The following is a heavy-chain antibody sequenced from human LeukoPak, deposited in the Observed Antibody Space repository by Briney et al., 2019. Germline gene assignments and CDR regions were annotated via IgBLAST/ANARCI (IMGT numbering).Heavy chain of an antibody. CDR3: AKEGRVVPAAEWWAAADHFDY. CDR2: ISSSSSYI. CDR1: GFTFSSYS. Sequence: GGSLRLSCAASGFTFSSYSMNWVRQAPGKGLEWVSSISSSSSYIYYADSVKGRFTISRDNAKNSLYLQMNSLRAEDTAVYYCAKEGRVVPAAEWWAAADHFDYWGQGTLVTVSS. D-gene: IGHD2-2*01. V-gene: IGHV3-21*01. J-gene: IGHJ4*02.